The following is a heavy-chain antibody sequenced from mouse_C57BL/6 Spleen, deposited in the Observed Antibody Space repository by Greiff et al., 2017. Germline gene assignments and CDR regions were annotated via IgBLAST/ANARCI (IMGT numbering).Heavy chain of an antibody. J-gene: IGHJ2*01. CDR2: LNPSNGGT. V-gene: IGHV1-53*01. D-gene: IGHD1-1*01. CDR3: ARSDYYGSSPDY. CDR1: GYTFTSYW. Sequence: QVQLQQPGTELVKPGASVKLSCKASGYTFTSYWMHWVKQRPGQGLEWIGNLNPSNGGTTSNEKFKSKATLTVDKSSSPAYMQHSSLTSEDSAVYYCARSDYYGSSPDYGGKGTTLTVSS.